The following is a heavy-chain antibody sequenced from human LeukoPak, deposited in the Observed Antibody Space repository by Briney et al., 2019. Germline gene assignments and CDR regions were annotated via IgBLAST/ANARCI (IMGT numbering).Heavy chain of an antibody. J-gene: IGHJ4*02. V-gene: IGHV4-38-2*02. CDR1: GYSISSGYY. CDR3: ARRGRLLLLSVYYFDY. Sequence: SETLSLTCTVSGYSISSGYYWGWIRQPPGKGLEWIGSIYHVGNTYYNPSLKSRVTISVDTSKNQFSLKLSSVTAADTAVYYCARRGRLLLLSVYYFDYWGQGTLVTVSS. D-gene: IGHD3-22*01. CDR2: IYHVGNT.